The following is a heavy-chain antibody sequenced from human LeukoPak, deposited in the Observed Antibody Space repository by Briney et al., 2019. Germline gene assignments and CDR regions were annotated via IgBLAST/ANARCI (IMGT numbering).Heavy chain of an antibody. Sequence: ASVKVSCKASGYTFTGYYMHWVRQAPGQGLEWMGWINPNSGGTNYAQKFQGRVTMTRGTSISTAYMELSRLRSDDTAVYYCARESVAANWFDPWGQGTLVTVSS. CDR3: ARESVAANWFDP. V-gene: IGHV1-2*02. CDR2: INPNSGGT. J-gene: IGHJ5*02. D-gene: IGHD6-25*01. CDR1: GYTFTGYY.